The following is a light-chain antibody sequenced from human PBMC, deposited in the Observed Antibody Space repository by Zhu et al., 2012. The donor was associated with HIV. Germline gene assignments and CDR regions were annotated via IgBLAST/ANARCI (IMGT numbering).Light chain of an antibody. J-gene: IGKJ4*01. CDR1: QSVSSNY. V-gene: IGKV3-20*01. CDR3: QQYDDWPPLT. Sequence: EVVLTQSPDTLSLSPGDRATLVCRASQSVSSNYLIWYQQKPGQAPRPLIYGASDRASGVPDRFSGSGSGTEFTLTISSLQSEDFAVYYCQQYDDWPPLTFGGGPRWRSN. CDR2: GAS.